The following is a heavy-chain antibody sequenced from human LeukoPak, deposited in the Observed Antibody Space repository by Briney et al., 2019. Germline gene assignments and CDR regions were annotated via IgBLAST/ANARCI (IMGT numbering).Heavy chain of an antibody. J-gene: IGHJ4*02. D-gene: IGHD1-26*01. CDR3: VRSSSGSFDS. CDR2: IDSDGSST. Sequence: GGSLRLSCAASGFTFSGYWMHWVRQAPGKGLVWVSRIDSDGSSTIYADSVKGRFTISRDNAKKTLYLQMNSLRAEDTAVYYCVRSSSGSFDSWGQGTLVTVS. V-gene: IGHV3-74*01. CDR1: GFTFSGYW.